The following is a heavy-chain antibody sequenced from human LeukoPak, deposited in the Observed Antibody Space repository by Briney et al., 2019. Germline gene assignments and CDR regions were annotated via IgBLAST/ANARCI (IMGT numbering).Heavy chain of an antibody. CDR3: ARDRDYYDSSGFDC. CDR1: GGTFSSYA. Sequence: SVKVSCKASGGTFSSYAISWVRQAPGQGLEWMGGIIPIFGTANYAQKFQGRVTNTADESTSTAYMELSSLRSEDTAVYYCARDRDYYDSSGFDCWGQGTLVTVSS. D-gene: IGHD3-22*01. V-gene: IGHV1-69*13. J-gene: IGHJ4*02. CDR2: IIPIFGTA.